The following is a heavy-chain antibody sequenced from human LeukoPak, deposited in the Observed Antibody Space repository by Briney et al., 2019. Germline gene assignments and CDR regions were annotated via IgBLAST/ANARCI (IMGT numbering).Heavy chain of an antibody. J-gene: IGHJ3*02. D-gene: IGHD1-26*01. CDR1: GFSFSSYT. CDR3: ARDQGSYSPFDI. V-gene: IGHV3-21*01. Sequence: GGSLRLSCAASGFSFSSYTMNWVRQAPGKGLEWVSSITSGSSYIYYADSVKGRFTISRDNAKNSLYLQMNSLRAEDTAVYYCARDQGSYSPFDIWGQGTMVTVSS. CDR2: ITSGSSYI.